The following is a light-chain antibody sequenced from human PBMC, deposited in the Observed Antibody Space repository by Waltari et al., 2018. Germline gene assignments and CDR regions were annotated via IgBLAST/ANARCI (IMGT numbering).Light chain of an antibody. J-gene: IGKJ4*01. CDR2: AAS. CDR3: QQSYSTPRT. CDR1: QIISSY. Sequence: DIQMTQFPTSLSASVGDRVTITCRASQIISSYLNWYQQKPGKAPKLLIYAASNLQSGVPSRFSGSGSGTDFTLTISSLQPEDFATYYCQQSYSTPRTFGEGTKVEIK. V-gene: IGKV1-39*01.